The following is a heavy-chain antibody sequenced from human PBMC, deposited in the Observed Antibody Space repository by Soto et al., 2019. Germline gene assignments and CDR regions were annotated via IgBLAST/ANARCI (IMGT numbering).Heavy chain of an antibody. J-gene: IGHJ4*02. CDR2: ISSSAVYI. D-gene: IGHD3-22*01. Sequence: EVQLVESGGGPVRPGGSLKLSCAASGFNFITYSLSWVRQAPGKWLEWVASISSSAVYIDYADSVKGRFTISRDNANNSLYLQMNSLRAEDTATYYCVRDGLDYYDTERLYFDNWGQGTLVTVSS. CDR3: VRDGLDYYDTERLYFDN. CDR1: GFNFITYS. V-gene: IGHV3-21*01.